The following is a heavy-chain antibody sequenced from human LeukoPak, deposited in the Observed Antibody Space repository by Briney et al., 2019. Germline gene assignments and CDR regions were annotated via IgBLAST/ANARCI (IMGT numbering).Heavy chain of an antibody. CDR3: AKDYYDSSGASDY. V-gene: IGHV3-23*01. Sequence: GGSLRLSCAASGFTFSSYGMSWVRQAPGKGLEWVSAISGSGGSTYYADSVKGRFTISRDNSKNTLYLQMNSLRAEDTAVYYCAKDYYDSSGASDYWGQGTPVTVSS. CDR2: ISGSGGST. D-gene: IGHD3-22*01. J-gene: IGHJ4*02. CDR1: GFTFSSYG.